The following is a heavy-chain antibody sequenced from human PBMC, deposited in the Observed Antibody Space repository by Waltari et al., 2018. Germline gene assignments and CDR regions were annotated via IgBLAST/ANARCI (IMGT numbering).Heavy chain of an antibody. CDR1: GYTFTSND. J-gene: IGHJ4*02. CDR3: ARTICSSTDCDGFDY. D-gene: IGHD2-2*01. V-gene: IGHV1-8*01. Sequence: VQLVQSGAEVKKPGASVKVSCTASGYTFTSNDINWVRKATVQGPEWMGWMNPNNGNTGYAQKVQGRVTLTRDTSKSTAYMELSSLRSEDTAVYYCARTICSSTDCDGFDYWGQGTLVTVSS. CDR2: MNPNNGNT.